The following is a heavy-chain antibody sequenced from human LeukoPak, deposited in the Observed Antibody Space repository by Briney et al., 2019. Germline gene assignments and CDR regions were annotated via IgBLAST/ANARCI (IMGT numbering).Heavy chain of an antibody. V-gene: IGHV3-7*01. CDR2: IKQDGSEK. J-gene: IGHJ6*03. CDR1: GFTFSSYW. Sequence: GGSLRLSCAASGFTFSSYWMSWVRQAPGKGLEWVANIKQDGSEKYFVDSVKGRFTISRDNAKNSLYLQMNSLRAEDTAVYYCARDRGIVGTTGYYYMDVWGKGTTVTVS. CDR3: ARDRGIVGTTGYYYMDV. D-gene: IGHD1-26*01.